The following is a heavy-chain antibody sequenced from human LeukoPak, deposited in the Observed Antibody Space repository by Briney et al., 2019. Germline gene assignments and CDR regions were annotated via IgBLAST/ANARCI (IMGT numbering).Heavy chain of an antibody. CDR1: GFTFSNYW. CDR2: IYYSGST. CDR3: ARVKSSYYGSGSYSDY. D-gene: IGHD3-10*01. Sequence: GSLRLSCAASGFTFSNYWMSWVRQAPGKGLEWIGNIYYSGSTYYNPSLKSRVTISVDTSKNQFSLKLSSVTAADTAVYYCARVKSSYYGSGSYSDYWGQGTLVTVSS. J-gene: IGHJ4*02. V-gene: IGHV4-4*02.